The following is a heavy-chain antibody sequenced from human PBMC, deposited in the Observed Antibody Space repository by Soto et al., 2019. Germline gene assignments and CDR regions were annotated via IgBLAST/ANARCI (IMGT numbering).Heavy chain of an antibody. CDR3: ARDGYNYGYFQH. Sequence: QVQLVQSGAEVKKPGSSVKVSCKASGGTFSSYTISWVRQAPGQGLEWMGRIIPILGIANYAQKFQGRVTITADKSTSTAYMELSSLRSEDTAVYYCARDGYNYGYFQHWVQGTLVTVSS. CDR1: GGTFSSYT. V-gene: IGHV1-69*08. J-gene: IGHJ1*01. D-gene: IGHD5-12*01. CDR2: IIPILGIA.